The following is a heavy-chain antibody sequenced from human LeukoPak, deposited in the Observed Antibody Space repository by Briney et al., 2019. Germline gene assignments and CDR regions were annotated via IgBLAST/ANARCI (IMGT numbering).Heavy chain of an antibody. V-gene: IGHV3-NL1*01. J-gene: IGHJ4*02. CDR3: ATSRDFYDTSGYYPYYFDC. Sequence: GSIGYADSVKGRFTISRDNSKNTLYLQMNSLRTEDTAVYYCATSRDFYDTSGYYPYYFDCWGQGTLVTVSS. D-gene: IGHD3-22*01. CDR2: GSI.